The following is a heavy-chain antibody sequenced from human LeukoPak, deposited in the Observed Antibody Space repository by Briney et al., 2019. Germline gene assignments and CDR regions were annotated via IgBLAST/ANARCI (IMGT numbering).Heavy chain of an antibody. CDR2: IYSSGST. D-gene: IGHD2-15*01. V-gene: IGHV4-4*07. J-gene: IGHJ4*02. CDR3: ARARGRLLLIDY. Sequence: SETLSLTCTVSVGSIGSYYGNWIRQPPGKELKWIGRIYSSGSTDYNPSLKSRVTMSVDTSKNQFSLNLSSVTAADSAVYYCARARGRLLLIDYWGQGTLVTVSS. CDR1: VGSIGSYY.